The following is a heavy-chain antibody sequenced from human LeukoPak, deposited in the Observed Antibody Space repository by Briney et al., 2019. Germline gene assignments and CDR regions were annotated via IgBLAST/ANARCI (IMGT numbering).Heavy chain of an antibody. CDR2: ISGSGGST. CDR3: ARADYDFWSGYYFAFYYYGMDV. Sequence: GGSLRLSCAASGLVFGKYAMAWVRQAPGKGLEWVSAISGSGGSTYYADSVKGRFTISRDNSKNTLYLQMNSLRSDDTAVYYCARADYDFWSGYYFAFYYYGMDVWGQGTTVTVSS. D-gene: IGHD3-3*01. J-gene: IGHJ6*02. V-gene: IGHV3-23*01. CDR1: GLVFGKYA.